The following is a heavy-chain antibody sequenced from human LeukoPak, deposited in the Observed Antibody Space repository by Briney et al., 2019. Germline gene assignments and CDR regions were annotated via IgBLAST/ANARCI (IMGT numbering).Heavy chain of an antibody. J-gene: IGHJ5*02. Sequence: SQTLSLTCAISGVSVSSNTDVWNWLRQSPSRGLEWLGRTYYRSKWYNDYAVSVKSRITINPDTSKNQFSLQLNSVTPEDTAVYYCAREAYSSSWLGWFDPWGQGTLVTVSS. CDR3: AREAYSSSWLGWFDP. CDR2: TYYRSKWYN. CDR1: GVSVSSNTDV. V-gene: IGHV6-1*01. D-gene: IGHD6-13*01.